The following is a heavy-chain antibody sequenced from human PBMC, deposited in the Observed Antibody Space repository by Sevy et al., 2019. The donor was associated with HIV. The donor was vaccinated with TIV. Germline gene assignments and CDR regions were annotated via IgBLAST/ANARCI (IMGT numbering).Heavy chain of an antibody. J-gene: IGHJ6*02. CDR2: INRYGGTK. D-gene: IGHD2-15*01. Sequence: GGSLRLSCAASGFIFDDFGMAWVRQVPGKGLEWVCGINRYGGTKSYAESVKGRFTISRDNAKNALFLEMNSLRVEDAALYHCARCGCSSGSCYQNYHYGMDVWGQGTTVTVSS. CDR3: ARCGCSSGSCYQNYHYGMDV. V-gene: IGHV3-20*01. CDR1: GFIFDDFG.